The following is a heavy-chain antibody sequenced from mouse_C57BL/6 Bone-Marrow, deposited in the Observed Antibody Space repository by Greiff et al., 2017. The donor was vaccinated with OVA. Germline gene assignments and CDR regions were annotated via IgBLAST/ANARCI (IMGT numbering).Heavy chain of an antibody. Sequence: EVMLVESGGGLVQPGGSLKLSCAASGFTFSDYYMYWVRQTPEKRLEWVAYISNGGGCTYYPDTVKGRFTISRDNAKNTLYLQLSSLKSEDTAMYYCARRYYGRYAMDDWGQGTTVTAAS. V-gene: IGHV5-12*01. CDR2: ISNGGGCT. J-gene: IGHJ4*01. CDR1: GFTFSDYY. CDR3: ARRYYGRYAMDD. D-gene: IGHD1-1*01.